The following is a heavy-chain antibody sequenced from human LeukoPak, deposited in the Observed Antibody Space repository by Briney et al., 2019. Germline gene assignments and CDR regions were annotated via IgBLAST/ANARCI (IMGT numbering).Heavy chain of an antibody. Sequence: GRSLRLSCTASGFTFGDYAMSWVRQAPGKGLEWVGFIRSKAYGGTTEYAASVKGRFTISRDDSKSIAYLQMNSLKTEDTAVYYCTRDQVLAPRAYYYGMDVWGQGTTVTVSS. CDR1: GFTFGDYA. CDR3: TRDQVLAPRAYYYGMDV. CDR2: IRSKAYGGTT. J-gene: IGHJ6*02. V-gene: IGHV3-49*04. D-gene: IGHD3-3*02.